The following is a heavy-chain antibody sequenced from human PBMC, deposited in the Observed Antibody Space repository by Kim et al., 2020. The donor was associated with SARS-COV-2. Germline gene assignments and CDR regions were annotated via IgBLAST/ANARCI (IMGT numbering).Heavy chain of an antibody. D-gene: IGHD3-10*01. CDR2: ISYDGSNK. Sequence: GGSLRLSCAASGFTFSSYGMHCVRQAPGKGLEWVAVISYDGSNKYYADSVKGRFTISRDNSKNTLYLQMNNLRAEDTAVYYCAKGRRGDGYKYDPFDYWGQGTLVTVSS. V-gene: IGHV3-30*18. CDR3: AKGRRGDGYKYDPFDY. CDR1: GFTFSSYG. J-gene: IGHJ4*02.